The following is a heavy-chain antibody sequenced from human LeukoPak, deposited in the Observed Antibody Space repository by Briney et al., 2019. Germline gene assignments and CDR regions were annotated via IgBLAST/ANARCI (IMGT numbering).Heavy chain of an antibody. J-gene: IGHJ5*02. V-gene: IGHV4-4*07. CDR3: ARGEGATHFGWFDP. D-gene: IGHD1-26*01. Sequence: PSETLSLTCTVSGGSISSYYWSWIRQPAGKGLEWIGRIYTSGSTNYNHTLTSRVNMSVDTSKNQFSLQLISVTPEDTAVYYCARGEGATHFGWFDPWGQGTLVTVSS. CDR2: IYTSGST. CDR1: GGSISSYY.